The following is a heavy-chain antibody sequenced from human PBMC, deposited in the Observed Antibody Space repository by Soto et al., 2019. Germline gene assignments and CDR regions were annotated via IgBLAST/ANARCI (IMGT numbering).Heavy chain of an antibody. J-gene: IGHJ3*02. Sequence: QVQLVQSGAEVKKPGASVKVSCKDSGYAFTTYAMHWVRQAPGQRPEWIGWMNAGNGNTKYSQKFQGRVTINRDTSLSTAYMELSSLRSEDTAVYYCARDRHSNGWYPNDAFDIWGQGTMVTGAS. V-gene: IGHV1-3*01. CDR3: ARDRHSNGWYPNDAFDI. CDR2: MNAGNGNT. CDR1: GYAFTTYA. D-gene: IGHD6-13*01.